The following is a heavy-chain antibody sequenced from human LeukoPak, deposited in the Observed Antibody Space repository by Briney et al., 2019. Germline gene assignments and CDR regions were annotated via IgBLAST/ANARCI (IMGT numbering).Heavy chain of an antibody. CDR1: GGTFSSYA. CDR2: IIPILGIA. Sequence: ASVKVSCKASGGTFSSYAISWVRQAPGQGLEWMGRIIPILGIANYAQKFQGRVTITADKSTSTAYMELSSLRSEDTAVYYCARVVVVPAATYFDYWGQGILVTVSS. V-gene: IGHV1-69*04. D-gene: IGHD2-2*01. CDR3: ARVVVVPAATYFDY. J-gene: IGHJ4*02.